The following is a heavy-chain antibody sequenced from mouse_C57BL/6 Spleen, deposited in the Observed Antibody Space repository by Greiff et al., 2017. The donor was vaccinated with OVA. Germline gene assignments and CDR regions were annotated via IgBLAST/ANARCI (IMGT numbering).Heavy chain of an antibody. D-gene: IGHD2-3*01. Sequence: QVQLKESGPGLVAPSQSLYITCTVSGFSLTSYAISWVRQPPGKGLEWLGVIGTGGGSNSNSTRKSRLRLSKDNSKSQGFLKLNSLQTEDSARDYCARNDGSPFDYWGQGTTLTVSS. V-gene: IGHV2-9-1*01. J-gene: IGHJ2*01. CDR3: ARNDGSPFDY. CDR2: IGTGGGS. CDR1: GFSLTSYA.